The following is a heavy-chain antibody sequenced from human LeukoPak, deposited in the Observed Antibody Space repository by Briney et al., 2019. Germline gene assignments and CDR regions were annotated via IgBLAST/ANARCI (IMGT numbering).Heavy chain of an antibody. CDR2: ISYDGYNA. V-gene: IGHV3-30-3*01. CDR3: ARERGFCSGGSCYDIDF. J-gene: IGHJ4*02. D-gene: IGHD2-15*01. CDR1: GFTPSTFT. Sequence: GGSLRLSSASPGFTPSTFTMYTGPHAPGKGLECVSLISYDGYNARYADSVKGRVTISTDNTKNTGDLQMNTVREQDTPVCYCARERGFCSGGSCYDIDFWGEGILVTVSS.